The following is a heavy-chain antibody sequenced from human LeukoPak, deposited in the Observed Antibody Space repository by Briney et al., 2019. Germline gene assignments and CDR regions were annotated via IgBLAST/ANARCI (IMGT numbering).Heavy chain of an antibody. J-gene: IGHJ3*02. V-gene: IGHV1-69*06. D-gene: IGHD2-2*01. Sequence: GASVKVSCKASGGTFSTYAISWVRQAPGQGLEWMGVIIPIFGTANYAQKFQGRVTITADTSTSTAYMELSSLRSEDTAVYYCARELGRFCSGTSCPRGAFDIWGQGTMVTVSS. CDR1: GGTFSTYA. CDR2: IIPIFGTA. CDR3: ARELGRFCSGTSCPRGAFDI.